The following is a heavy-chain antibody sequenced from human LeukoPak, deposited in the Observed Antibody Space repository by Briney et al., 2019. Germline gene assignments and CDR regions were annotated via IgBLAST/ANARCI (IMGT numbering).Heavy chain of an antibody. J-gene: IGHJ4*02. CDR3: VKIVLAGGYFDS. V-gene: IGHV3-64*05. CDR1: GFTFSSYA. Sequence: GGSLRLSCSASGFTFSSYAMHWVRQAPGKGLEYVSAISSNGATTYYADSVKGRFTISRDNSKNTLYFQMSSLRHEDTAVYYCVKIVLAGGYFDSWGQGTLVTVSS. CDR2: ISSNGATT. D-gene: IGHD4-23*01.